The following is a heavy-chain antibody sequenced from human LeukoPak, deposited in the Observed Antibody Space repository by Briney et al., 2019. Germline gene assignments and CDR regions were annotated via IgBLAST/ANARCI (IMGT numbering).Heavy chain of an antibody. CDR1: GFTFDDYA. CDR3: AKDQGATYFDY. D-gene: IGHD1-26*01. Sequence: GGSLRLSCAASGFTFDDYALHWVRQAPGKGLEWVSGITWNSGTIGYADSVKGRLTISRDNAKNSLYLRMNSLRAEDTALYYCAKDQGATYFDYWGQGTLVTVSS. J-gene: IGHJ4*02. CDR2: ITWNSGTI. V-gene: IGHV3-9*01.